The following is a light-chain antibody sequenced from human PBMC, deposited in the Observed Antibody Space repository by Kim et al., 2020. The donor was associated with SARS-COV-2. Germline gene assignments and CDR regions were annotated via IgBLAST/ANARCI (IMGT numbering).Light chain of an antibody. V-gene: IGKV1-5*03. Sequence: DIQMTQSPSTLSVSVGDRVTITCRASQSITSWLAWYQQKPGKAPKLLIYKASSLESGVPSRFSGSGSGTEFTLTISSLQPDDFATYYCQQYKSYPITFGQGTRLEIK. CDR3: QQYKSYPIT. J-gene: IGKJ5*01. CDR1: QSITSW. CDR2: KAS.